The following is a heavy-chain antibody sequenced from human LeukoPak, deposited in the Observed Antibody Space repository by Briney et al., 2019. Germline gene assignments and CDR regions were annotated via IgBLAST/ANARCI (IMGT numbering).Heavy chain of an antibody. CDR1: GYSFTSYW. J-gene: IGHJ4*02. CDR3: ARLPFGSSGWRYFDY. V-gene: IGHV5-51*01. Sequence: GESLQISCKGSGYSFTSYWIGWVRQMPGKGLEWMGIIYPGDSDTRYSPSFQGQVTISADRSISTAYLQWSSLKASDTAMYYCARLPFGSSGWRYFDYWGQGTLVTVSS. CDR2: IYPGDSDT. D-gene: IGHD6-19*01.